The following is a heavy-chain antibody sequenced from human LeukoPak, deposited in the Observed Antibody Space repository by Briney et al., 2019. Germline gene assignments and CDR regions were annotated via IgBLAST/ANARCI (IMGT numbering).Heavy chain of an antibody. V-gene: IGHV3-15*01. CDR1: GFTVSNAW. CDR3: TTEKLGGVIVHH. J-gene: IGHJ5*02. CDR2: IKSKTDGGTT. Sequence: GGSLRLSCAASGFTVSNAWMSWVRQAPGKGLQWVGRIKSKTDGGTTDYAAPVKGKFTISRDDSKNTLYLQMNSLKTEDTAVYYCTTEKLGGVIVHHWGQGTLVTVSS. D-gene: IGHD3-16*02.